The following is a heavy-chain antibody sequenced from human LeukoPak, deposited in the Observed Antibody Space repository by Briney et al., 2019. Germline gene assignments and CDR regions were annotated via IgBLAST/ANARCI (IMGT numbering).Heavy chain of an antibody. Sequence: GGSLRLSCAASGFTFRSYAMSWVRQAPGKGLEWVSTISVSGGSAHYADSVKGRFTISRDNSKNTLYLQMDSLRAEDTAVYYCAKREGGSGSYRLYYFDYWGQGTLVTVSA. D-gene: IGHD3-10*01. CDR2: ISVSGGSA. CDR1: GFTFRSYA. J-gene: IGHJ4*02. V-gene: IGHV3-23*01. CDR3: AKREGGSGSYRLYYFDY.